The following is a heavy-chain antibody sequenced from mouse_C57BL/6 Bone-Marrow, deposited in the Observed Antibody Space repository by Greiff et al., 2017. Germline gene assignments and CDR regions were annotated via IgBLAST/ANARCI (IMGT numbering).Heavy chain of an antibody. J-gene: IGHJ3*01. CDR2: ISSGGSYT. V-gene: IGHV5-6*01. Sequence: EVQVVESGGDLVKPGGSLKLSCAASGFTFSSYGMSWVRQTPDKRLEWVATISSGGSYTYYPDSVKGRFTISRDNAKNTLYLQMSSLKAEDTAMYYCARRRGFAYWGQGTLVTVSA. CDR3: ARRRGFAY. CDR1: GFTFSSYG.